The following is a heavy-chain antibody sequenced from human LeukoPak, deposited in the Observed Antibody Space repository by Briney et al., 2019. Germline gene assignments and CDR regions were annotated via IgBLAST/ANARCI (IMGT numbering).Heavy chain of an antibody. CDR3: ARLSGFSSGWYGGSFDY. D-gene: IGHD6-19*01. Sequence: PSETLSLTCTVSGDSISSYYWSWIRQHPGKGLEWIGYIYYSGSTNYNPSLKSRVTISLDTSKNQFSLMLTSVTAADTAVYYCARLSGFSSGWYGGSFDYWGQGTLVTVSS. CDR1: GDSISSYY. J-gene: IGHJ4*02. V-gene: IGHV4-59*08. CDR2: IYYSGST.